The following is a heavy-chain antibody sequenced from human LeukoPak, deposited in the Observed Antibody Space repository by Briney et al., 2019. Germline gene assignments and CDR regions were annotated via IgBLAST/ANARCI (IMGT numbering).Heavy chain of an antibody. J-gene: IGHJ3*02. CDR1: GFALSSYG. CDR2: IRYDGNSK. Sequence: GGSLRLSCGASGFALSSYGMRWVRQAPGKGLEWVAFIRYDGNSKYYVDSVKGRFTISRDNSKHTLYLQMNSLRAEDTAVYYCAKETYDAFDIWGQGTTVTVSS. V-gene: IGHV3-30*02. CDR3: AKETYDAFDI.